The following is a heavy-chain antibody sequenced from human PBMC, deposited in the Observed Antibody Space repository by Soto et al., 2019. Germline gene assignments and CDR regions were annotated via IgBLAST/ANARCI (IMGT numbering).Heavy chain of an antibody. CDR3: ARDRGTMVRGPPDV. J-gene: IGHJ6*02. V-gene: IGHV3-11*01. D-gene: IGHD3-10*01. CDR1: GFTFSDYY. Sequence: LRLSCAASGFTFSDYYMSWIRQAPGKGLEWVSYISSSGSTIYYADSVKGRFTISRDNAKNSLYLQMNSLRAEDTAVYYCARDRGTMVRGPPDVWGQGTTVTVSS. CDR2: ISSSGSTI.